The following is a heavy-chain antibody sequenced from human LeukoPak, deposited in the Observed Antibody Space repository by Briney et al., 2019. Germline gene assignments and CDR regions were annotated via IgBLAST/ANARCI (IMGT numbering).Heavy chain of an antibody. Sequence: PSETLSLTCAVYGGSFSGYYWSWIRQPPGKGLEWIGEINHSGSTNYNPSLKSRVTISVDTSKNQFSLKLSSVTAADTAVYYCARAGQDILTGYKDYWGQGTLVTVSS. CDR1: GGSFSGYY. J-gene: IGHJ4*02. CDR2: INHSGST. CDR3: ARAGQDILTGYKDY. D-gene: IGHD3-9*01. V-gene: IGHV4-34*01.